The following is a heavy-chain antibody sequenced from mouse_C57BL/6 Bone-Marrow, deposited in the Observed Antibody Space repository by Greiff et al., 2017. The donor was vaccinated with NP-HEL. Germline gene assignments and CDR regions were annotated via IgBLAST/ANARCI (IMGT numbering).Heavy chain of an antibody. CDR1: GYSITSGYY. CDR2: ISYDGSN. CDR3: ARDRYYGNYVGFAY. Sequence: EVQLVESGPGLVKPSQSLSLTCSVTGYSITSGYYWYWIRQFPGNKLEWMGYISYDGSNNYNPSLKNRISITRDTSKNQFFLKLNSVTTEDTATYYCARDRYYGNYVGFAYWGQGTLVTVSA. J-gene: IGHJ3*01. V-gene: IGHV3-6*01. D-gene: IGHD2-1*01.